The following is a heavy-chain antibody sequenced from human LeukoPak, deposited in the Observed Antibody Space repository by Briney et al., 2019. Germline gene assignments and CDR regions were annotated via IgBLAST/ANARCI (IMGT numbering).Heavy chain of an antibody. CDR2: IYYSGST. Sequence: SETLSLTCTVSGGSISSSSYYWGWIRQPPGKGLEWIGSIYYSGSTYYNPSLKSRVTISVDTSKNQFSLKLSSVTAADTAVYYCASSPRSGVGAAAFDYWGQGTLVTVSS. CDR3: ASSPRSGVGAAAFDY. CDR1: GGSISSSSYY. D-gene: IGHD1-26*01. V-gene: IGHV4-39*01. J-gene: IGHJ4*02.